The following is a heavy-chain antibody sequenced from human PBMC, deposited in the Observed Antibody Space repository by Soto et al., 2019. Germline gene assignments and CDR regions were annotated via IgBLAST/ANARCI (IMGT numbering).Heavy chain of an antibody. D-gene: IGHD2-21*02. Sequence: ASVKVSCKVSGYTLTELSMHWVRQAPGKGLEWMGGFDPEDGETIYAQKFQGRVTMTEETSTDTAYMELSSLRSEDTAVYYCATDWVTPNLDDAFDIWGQGTMVTVSS. V-gene: IGHV1-24*01. J-gene: IGHJ3*02. CDR1: GYTLTELS. CDR2: FDPEDGET. CDR3: ATDWVTPNLDDAFDI.